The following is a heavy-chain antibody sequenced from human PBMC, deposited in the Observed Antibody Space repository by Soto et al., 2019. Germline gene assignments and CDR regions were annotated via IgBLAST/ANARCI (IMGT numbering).Heavy chain of an antibody. CDR3: ARRSGYYIHYGMDV. V-gene: IGHV4-34*01. D-gene: IGHD3-3*01. J-gene: IGHJ6*02. CDR1: GGSFSGYY. CDR2: INHSGST. Sequence: ASETLSLTCAVYGGSFSGYYWSWIRQPPGKGLEWIGEINHSGSTNYNPSLKSRVTISVDTSKNQFSLKLSSVTAADTAVYYCARRSGYYIHYGMDVWGQGTTVTVSS.